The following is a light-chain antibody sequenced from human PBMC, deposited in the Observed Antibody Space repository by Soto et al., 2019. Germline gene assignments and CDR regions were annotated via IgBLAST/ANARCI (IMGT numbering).Light chain of an antibody. V-gene: IGKV3-20*01. CDR2: GAS. CDR1: QSVSSSY. CDR3: QQYGSSPRLT. J-gene: IGKJ4*01. Sequence: EIVLTQSPGTLSLSPGERATLSCRASQSVSSSYLAWYQQKPGQAPRLLIYGASSRATDIPDRFSGSGSGTDFTLTISRLEPEDFAVYYCQQYGSSPRLTFGGGTKVDIK.